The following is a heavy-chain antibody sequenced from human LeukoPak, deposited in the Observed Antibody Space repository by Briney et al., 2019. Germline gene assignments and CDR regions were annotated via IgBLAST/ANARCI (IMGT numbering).Heavy chain of an antibody. D-gene: IGHD3-22*01. CDR3: ARDLEDSSPFGAFDM. V-gene: IGHV3-33*08. CDR1: GFTFYTYG. J-gene: IGHJ3*02. CDR2: IWFDGIRK. Sequence: GRSLRLSCAASGFTFYTYGMHWVRQAPGKGLEWVAAIWFDGIRKYYADSVKGRLTISRDNSKNTLYLQMNSLRAEDTAVYYCARDLEDSSPFGAFDMWGQGTMVTVSS.